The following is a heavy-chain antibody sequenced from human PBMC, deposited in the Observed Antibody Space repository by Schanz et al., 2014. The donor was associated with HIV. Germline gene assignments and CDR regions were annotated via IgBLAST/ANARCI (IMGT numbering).Heavy chain of an antibody. V-gene: IGHV1-2*02. Sequence: QVQLVQSGAEVKKPGASVKVSCKASGYTFTDYYMHWVRQAPGQGLEWMGWINCNGGGTDYAQKFQGRVTMTRDTSINTAYMELTRLRSDDTAVYYCARGEDWPGGASDHWGQGTLVTVSS. CDR1: GYTFTDYY. CDR3: ARGEDWPGGASDH. CDR2: INCNGGGT. J-gene: IGHJ5*02. D-gene: IGHD1-26*01.